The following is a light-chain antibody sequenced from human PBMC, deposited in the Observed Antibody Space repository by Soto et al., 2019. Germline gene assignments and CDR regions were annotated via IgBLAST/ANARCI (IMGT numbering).Light chain of an antibody. CDR2: KAS. CDR3: QQYNSYSPT. Sequence: DIQMTQSPSTLSASVGDRVTITCRPSQSISVWLAWYQQKAGKAPNLLIYKASRLESGVPSRFSGSGSETEFTLTISGLQPGDSATYYCQQYNSYSPTFGQGTKVDI. J-gene: IGKJ1*01. CDR1: QSISVW. V-gene: IGKV1-5*03.